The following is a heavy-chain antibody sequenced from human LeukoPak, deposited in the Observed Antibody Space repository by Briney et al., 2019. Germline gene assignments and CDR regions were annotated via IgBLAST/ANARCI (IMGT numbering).Heavy chain of an antibody. V-gene: IGHV3-23*01. CDR3: AKEEGYRYEY. J-gene: IGHJ4*02. CDR2: ISGSGHST. D-gene: IGHD5-18*01. Sequence: PGGSPRLSCAASGFIFSSYAMTWVRQAPGKGLEWVSAISGSGHSTYYADAVKGRFTISRDNSKNTLFLQMNSLRAEDTAVYYCAKEEGYRYEYRGQGTLVTVSS. CDR1: GFIFSSYA.